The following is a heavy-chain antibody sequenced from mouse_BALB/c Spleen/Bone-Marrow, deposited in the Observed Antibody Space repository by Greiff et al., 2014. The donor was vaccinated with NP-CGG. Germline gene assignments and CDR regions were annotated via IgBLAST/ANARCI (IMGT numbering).Heavy chain of an antibody. V-gene: IGHV3-2*02. CDR2: ISYSGST. D-gene: IGHD1-1*01. CDR1: GYSITSDYA. J-gene: IGHJ4*01. Sequence: EVKVEESGPGLVKPSQSLSLTCTVTGYSITSDYAWNWTRQFPENKLEWMGYISYSGSTSYNPSLKSRISITRDTSKNQFFLQLNSVTTEDTATYYCARYYGSSYYAMDYWGQGTSVTVSS. CDR3: ARYYGSSYYAMDY.